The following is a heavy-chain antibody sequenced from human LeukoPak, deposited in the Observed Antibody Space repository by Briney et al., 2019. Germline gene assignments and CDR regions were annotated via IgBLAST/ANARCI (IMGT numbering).Heavy chain of an antibody. CDR1: GVSIGSSSYY. J-gene: IGHJ3*02. Sequence: SETLSLTCTVSGVSIGSSSYYWGWIRQPPGKGLEWIGSVFRTGSTYYSASLKSRVTISVDTSKNQFSLKLSSVTAADTAVYYCARAFRGIFGVFEAFDIWGQGTMVTVSS. CDR2: VFRTGST. CDR3: ARAFRGIFGVFEAFDI. V-gene: IGHV4-39*07. D-gene: IGHD3-3*01.